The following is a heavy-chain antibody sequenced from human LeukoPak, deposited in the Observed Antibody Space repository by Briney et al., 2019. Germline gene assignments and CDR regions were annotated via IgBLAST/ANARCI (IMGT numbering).Heavy chain of an antibody. CDR3: ASTRDKKVKGYCSGGSCYNPY. CDR1: GFTFSSYW. CDR2: ISGSGGST. J-gene: IGHJ4*02. Sequence: PGGSLRLSCAASGFTFSSYWMSWVRQAPGKGLEWVSAISGSGGSTYYADSVKGRFTISRDNSKNTLYLQMNSLRAEDTAVYYCASTRDKKVKGYCSGGSCYNPYWGQGTLVTVSS. V-gene: IGHV3-23*01. D-gene: IGHD2-15*01.